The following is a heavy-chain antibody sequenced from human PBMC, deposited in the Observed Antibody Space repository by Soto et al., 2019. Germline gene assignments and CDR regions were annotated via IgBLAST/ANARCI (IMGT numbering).Heavy chain of an antibody. Sequence: GGSLXLSCAASGFTFXSYWMXXVRXXPGKGLVWVSRINSDGSGTSYADSVKGRFTISRDNAKNTLYLQMNSLRAEDTAVYYCARVPSYDFWPFDYWGQGTLVTVSS. D-gene: IGHD3-3*01. CDR3: ARVPSYDFWPFDY. J-gene: IGHJ4*02. CDR2: INSDGSGT. CDR1: GFTFXSYW. V-gene: IGHV3-74*01.